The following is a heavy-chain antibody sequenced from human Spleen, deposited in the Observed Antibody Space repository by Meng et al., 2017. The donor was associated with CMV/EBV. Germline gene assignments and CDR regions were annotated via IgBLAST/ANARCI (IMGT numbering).Heavy chain of an antibody. J-gene: IGHJ4*02. V-gene: IGHV3-7*03. CDR3: AILAPRGY. D-gene: IGHD6-6*01. CDR2: LNYAGSEK. CDR1: GFTVSDYW. Sequence: GGSLRLSCVVSGFTVSDYWMKWVRQTPGKGVEWMATLNYAGSEKYYVDSVKGRFTISRDNGKKSLSLQMNSLRSDDTAVYYCAILAPRGYWGQGTLVTVSS.